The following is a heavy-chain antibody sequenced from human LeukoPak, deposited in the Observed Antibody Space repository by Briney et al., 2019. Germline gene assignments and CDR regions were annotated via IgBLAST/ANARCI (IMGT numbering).Heavy chain of an antibody. V-gene: IGHV4-30-4*01. CDR3: ARETVIIKFFDY. Sequence: PSETLSLTCAVYGGSFSGYYWSWIRQPPGKGLEWIGYIYYSGSTYYNPSLKSRVTISVDTSKNQFSLKMSSVTAADTAVYYCARETVIIKFFDYWGQGTLVTVSS. D-gene: IGHD3-3*01. J-gene: IGHJ4*02. CDR1: GGSFSGYY. CDR2: IYYSGST.